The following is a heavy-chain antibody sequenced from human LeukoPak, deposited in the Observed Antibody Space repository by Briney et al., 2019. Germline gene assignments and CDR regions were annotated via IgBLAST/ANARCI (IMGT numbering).Heavy chain of an antibody. CDR3: ARTTTTFDD. CDR2: VSYDGST. V-gene: IGHV4-59*01. CDR1: GGSISSYY. Sequence: PSETLSLTWTVSGGSISSYYWSWVRQPPGKGLEWIGYVSYDGSTNYSPSLKSRVTISLYTSKNQYSLNLSSVTTADTAVYYCARTTTTFDDWGQGTLVTVSS. D-gene: IGHD4-11*01. J-gene: IGHJ4*02.